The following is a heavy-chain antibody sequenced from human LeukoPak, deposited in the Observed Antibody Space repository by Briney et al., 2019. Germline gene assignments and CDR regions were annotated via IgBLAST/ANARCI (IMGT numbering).Heavy chain of an antibody. D-gene: IGHD3-3*01. CDR3: ATWSAYYCRSFDY. Sequence: GGSLRLFCAASGFPFSGYWMHWVRQAPGKGLEWVSAISGSGGITYYADSMKSRFTSTRDNSKNTLNLQMNSLRAEDTAVYYCATWSAYYCRSFDYWGQGTLGTVSS. J-gene: IGHJ4*02. CDR2: ISGSGGIT. V-gene: IGHV3-23*01. CDR1: GFPFSGYW.